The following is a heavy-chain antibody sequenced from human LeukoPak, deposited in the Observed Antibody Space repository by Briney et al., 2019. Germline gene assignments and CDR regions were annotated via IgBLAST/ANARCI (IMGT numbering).Heavy chain of an antibody. CDR3: ARKSSKTFFD. D-gene: IGHD3-3*01. CDR1: GYFFPDYY. Sequence: ASVKLSCKASGYFFPDYYIHWLRQAPEQGLQWMGRINPNTGGTDYAQIFQGRVTMTRDTSISTVYMELSSLRPDDTAFFYCARKSSKTFFDWGQGTLVTVSS. V-gene: IGHV1-2*02. CDR2: INPNTGGT. J-gene: IGHJ4*02.